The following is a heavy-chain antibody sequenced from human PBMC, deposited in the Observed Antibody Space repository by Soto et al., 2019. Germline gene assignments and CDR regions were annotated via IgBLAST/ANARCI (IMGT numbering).Heavy chain of an antibody. Sequence: ASVKVSCKASGYTFTGYYMHWVRQAPGQGLEWMGWINPNSGGTNYAQKFQGWVTMTRDTSISTAYMELSRLRSDDTAVYYCARDAVGGITGTGGGMDVWGQGTTVTVSS. V-gene: IGHV1-2*04. J-gene: IGHJ6*02. CDR3: ARDAVGGITGTGGGMDV. D-gene: IGHD1-20*01. CDR1: GYTFTGYY. CDR2: INPNSGGT.